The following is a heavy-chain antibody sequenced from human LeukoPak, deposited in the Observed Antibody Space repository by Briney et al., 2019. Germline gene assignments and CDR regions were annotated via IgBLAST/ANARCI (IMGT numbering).Heavy chain of an antibody. CDR2: ISGSGGST. CDR3: AKGDTGMVRRYYFGY. D-gene: IGHD5-18*01. V-gene: IGHV3-23*01. CDR1: GFTFSNYA. J-gene: IGHJ4*02. Sequence: GGSLRLSCAASGFTFSNYAMSWVRQAPGEGLEWVSVISGSGGSTYYADSVKGQFTIFRDNSKNTVYLQMNSLRADDTAVYYCAKGDTGMVRRYYFGYWGQGTLVTVSS.